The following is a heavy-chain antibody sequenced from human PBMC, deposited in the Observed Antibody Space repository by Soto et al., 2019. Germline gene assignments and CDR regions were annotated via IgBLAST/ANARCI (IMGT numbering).Heavy chain of an antibody. Sequence: SVNVSCKEARRTGRECSSRWLRYPPGKGLEWRGRIIPILGIANYAQKFQGRVTITADKSTSTAHMELSSLRSEDTAVYYCETLLDRSGYDMAVDFWVKRTPVPVSP. D-gene: IGHD5-12*01. CDR3: ETLLDRSGYDMAVDF. J-gene: IGHJ4*02. CDR1: RRTGRECS. CDR2: IIPILGIA. V-gene: IGHV1-69*02.